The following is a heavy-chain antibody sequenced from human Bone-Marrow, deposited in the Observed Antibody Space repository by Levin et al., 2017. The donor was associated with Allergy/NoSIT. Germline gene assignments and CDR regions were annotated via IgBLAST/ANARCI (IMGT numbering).Heavy chain of an antibody. V-gene: IGHV3-33*03. D-gene: IGHD5-24*01. J-gene: IGHJ4*02. CDR1: GFKFSNYG. Sequence: PGGSLRLSCAASGFKFSNYGIHWVRQGPGTGLEWVAFIWYDGTSKYYADSVKGRFTISRDNSKNTVYLQMDSLRPEDTAVYYCTKPILGYTYGFEYWGQGTVVTVSS. CDR2: IWYDGTSK. CDR3: TKPILGYTYGFEY.